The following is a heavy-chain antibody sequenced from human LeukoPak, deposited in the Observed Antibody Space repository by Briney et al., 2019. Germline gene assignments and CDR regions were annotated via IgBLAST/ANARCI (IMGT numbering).Heavy chain of an antibody. D-gene: IGHD3-16*02. Sequence: GGSLRLSCAASGYTFSHYSVNWVRQAPGRGLEWVSSISSTSDYIYYADSVKGRFTISRDNTKSSLYLQMNSLRAEDTAVYYCVSGNDPDSTWENYRLDAFDIWGQGTTVIVSS. J-gene: IGHJ3*02. V-gene: IGHV3-21*01. CDR1: GYTFSHYS. CDR2: ISSTSDYI. CDR3: VSGNDPDSTWENYRLDAFDI.